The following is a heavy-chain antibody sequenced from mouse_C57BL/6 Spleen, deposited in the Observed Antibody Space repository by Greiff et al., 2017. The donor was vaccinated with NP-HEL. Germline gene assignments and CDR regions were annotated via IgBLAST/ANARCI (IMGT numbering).Heavy chain of an antibody. V-gene: IGHV2-2*01. Sequence: QVQLQQSGPGLVQPSQSLSITCTVSGFSLTTYGVHWVRQSPGKGLEWLGVIWSGGSADYNAAFISRLSISKDNSKSQVFFKMNSLQTDDTAIYYCARNIRGPQATGAMDYWGQGTSVTVSS. CDR2: IWSGGSA. D-gene: IGHD3-2*02. CDR1: GFSLTTYG. CDR3: ARNIRGPQATGAMDY. J-gene: IGHJ4*01.